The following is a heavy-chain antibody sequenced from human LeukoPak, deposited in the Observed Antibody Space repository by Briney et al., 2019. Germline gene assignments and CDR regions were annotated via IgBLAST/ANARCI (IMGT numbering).Heavy chain of an antibody. Sequence: GGSLRLSCAASGFTFSGDWMNWVRQTPGRGLEWVGRIKSNTDGGTTDYAAPVKGRFTISRDDSKNTLYLQMNSLKTEDTAVYYCTTRLVDYWGQGTLVTVSS. CDR3: TTRLVDY. D-gene: IGHD2-15*01. J-gene: IGHJ4*02. CDR1: GFTFSGDW. V-gene: IGHV3-15*01. CDR2: IKSNTDGGTT.